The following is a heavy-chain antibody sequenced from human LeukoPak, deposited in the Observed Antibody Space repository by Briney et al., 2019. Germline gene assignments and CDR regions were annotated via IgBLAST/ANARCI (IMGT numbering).Heavy chain of an antibody. CDR1: GGSIRSYY. Sequence: PSETLSLTCTVSGGSIRSYYWSWIRQPPGKGLEWIGYIYYSGSTNYSPSLKSRVTISVDTSKNQFSLKLSSVTAADTAVYYCARGYDNNPKFDYWGQGTLVTVSS. J-gene: IGHJ4*02. D-gene: IGHD2-2*01. CDR3: ARGYDNNPKFDY. CDR2: IYYSGST. V-gene: IGHV4-59*01.